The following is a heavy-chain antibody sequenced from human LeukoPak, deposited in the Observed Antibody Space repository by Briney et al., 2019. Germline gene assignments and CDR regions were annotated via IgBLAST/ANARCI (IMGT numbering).Heavy chain of an antibody. CDR3: TTDRYGSGSYGDYYYYYGMDV. CDR1: GFTFSNAW. J-gene: IGHJ6*02. CDR2: IKSKTDGGTT. Sequence: GGSLRLSCAASGFTFSNAWMSWVRQAPGKGLVWVGRIKSKTDGGTTDYAAPVKGRFTISRDDSKNTLYLQMNSLKTEDTAVYYCTTDRYGSGSYGDYYYYYGMDVWGQGTTVTVSS. D-gene: IGHD3-10*01. V-gene: IGHV3-15*01.